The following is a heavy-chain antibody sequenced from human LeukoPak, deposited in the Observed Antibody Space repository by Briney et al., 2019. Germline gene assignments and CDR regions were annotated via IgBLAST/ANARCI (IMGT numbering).Heavy chain of an antibody. D-gene: IGHD6-13*01. CDR3: AREGSSSWYSSVHWFDP. V-gene: IGHV1-8*01. CDR2: MNPNSGNT. Sequence: ASVKVSCKASGYTFTSYDINWVRQATGQGLGWMGWMNPNSGNTAYAQKFQGRVTMTRNTSISTAYMELSSLRSEDTAVYYCAREGSSSWYSSVHWFDPWGQGTLVTVSS. J-gene: IGHJ5*02. CDR1: GYTFTSYD.